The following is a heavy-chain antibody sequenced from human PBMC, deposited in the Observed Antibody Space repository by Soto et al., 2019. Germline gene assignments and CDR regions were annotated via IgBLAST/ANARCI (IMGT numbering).Heavy chain of an antibody. CDR3: ARAAYSYGYLSYSDY. Sequence: SLKISCKGSGYNFPNHWIGWVRQMPGKGLEWMAIIYPGDSETRYSPSFRGHVTISVDKSISTAYLQWSSLRASDSAMYYCARAAYSYGYLSYSDYWGLGTLVTVSS. J-gene: IGHJ4*02. CDR1: GYNFPNHW. CDR2: IYPGDSET. D-gene: IGHD5-18*01. V-gene: IGHV5-51*01.